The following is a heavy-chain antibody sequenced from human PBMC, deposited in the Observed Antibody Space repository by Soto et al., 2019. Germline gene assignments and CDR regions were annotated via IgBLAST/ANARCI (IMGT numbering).Heavy chain of an antibody. CDR2: IIPIFGTA. CDR1: GGTCSIYA. Sequence: SVKVSCKASGGTCSIYAISCVLRSPGQGLEWMGGIIPIFGTANYAQKFQGRVTITADKSTSTAYMELGSLRSEDTAVYYCARLMATVNPYFDYWGQGTLVTVSS. CDR3: ARLMATVNPYFDY. J-gene: IGHJ4*02. V-gene: IGHV1-69*06. D-gene: IGHD4-4*01.